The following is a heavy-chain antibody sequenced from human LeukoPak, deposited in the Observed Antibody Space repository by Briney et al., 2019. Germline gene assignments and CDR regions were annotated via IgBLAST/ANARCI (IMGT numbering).Heavy chain of an antibody. CDR1: GFTFSSYE. D-gene: IGHD1-26*01. J-gene: IGHJ4*02. CDR2: ISSSGSTI. V-gene: IGHV3-48*03. CDR3: AKDRSIGTYYTFDH. Sequence: GGSLRLSCAASGFTFSSYEMNWVRQAPGKGLEWVSYISSSGSTIYYADSVKGRFTISRDNAKNTLYLQMSSLTAADTAVYYCAKDRSIGTYYTFDHWGQGTLVTVSS.